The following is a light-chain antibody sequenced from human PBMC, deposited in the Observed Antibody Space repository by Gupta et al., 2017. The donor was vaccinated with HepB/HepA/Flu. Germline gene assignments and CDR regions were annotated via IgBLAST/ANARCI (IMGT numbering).Light chain of an antibody. J-gene: IGKJ5*01. CDR1: QSVSSSY. CDR3: QQYGSSSIT. CDR2: GAS. V-gene: IGKV3-20*01. Sequence: EIVLTQSPGALSLSPGERATLFCRASQSVSSSYLAWYQQKPGQAPRLLIYGASSRATGPPDRFSGSGSGTDFTLTISRLEPEDFAVYYCQQYGSSSITFGQGTRLEIK.